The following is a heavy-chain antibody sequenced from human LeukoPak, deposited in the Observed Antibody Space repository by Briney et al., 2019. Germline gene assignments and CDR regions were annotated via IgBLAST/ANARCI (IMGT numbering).Heavy chain of an antibody. CDR3: ARLIAAGEYRWFDP. J-gene: IGHJ5*02. V-gene: IGHV1-69*06. Sequence: ASVEVSCKASGGTFSSYAISWVRQAPGQGLEWMGGIIPIFGTANYAQKFQGRVTITADKSTSTAYMELSSLRSEDTAVYYCARLIAAGEYRWFDPWGQGTLVTVSS. CDR2: IIPIFGTA. D-gene: IGHD6-13*01. CDR1: GGTFSSYA.